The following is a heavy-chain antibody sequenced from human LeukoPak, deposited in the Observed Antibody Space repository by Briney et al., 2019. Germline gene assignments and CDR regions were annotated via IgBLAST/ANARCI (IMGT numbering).Heavy chain of an antibody. D-gene: IGHD3-10*01. J-gene: IGHJ4*02. V-gene: IGHV1-18*01. CDR3: ARGALDKYYYGSGSSSLSFDY. Sequence: ASMKVSCKASGGTFTSYGISWVRQAPGQGLEWMGWISAYNGNTNYAQKLQGRVTMTTDTSTSTAYMELRSLRSDDTAVYYCARGALDKYYYGSGSSSLSFDYWGQGTLVTVSS. CDR1: GGTFTSYG. CDR2: ISAYNGNT.